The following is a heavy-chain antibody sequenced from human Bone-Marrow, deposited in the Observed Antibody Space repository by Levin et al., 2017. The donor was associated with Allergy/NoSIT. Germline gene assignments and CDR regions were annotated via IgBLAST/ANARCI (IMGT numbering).Heavy chain of an antibody. Sequence: HSGGSLRLSCAASGFTFTSSWMHWVRQVPGKGLVWVARINTDGSRTDYADSVKGRFTISRDNVKSTVFLQMNSLRVEDTALYYCARDFLVIDHWGQGTLVAVSS. J-gene: IGHJ5*02. V-gene: IGHV3-74*01. CDR2: INTDGSRT. D-gene: IGHD3-9*01. CDR3: ARDFLVIDH. CDR1: GFTFTSSW.